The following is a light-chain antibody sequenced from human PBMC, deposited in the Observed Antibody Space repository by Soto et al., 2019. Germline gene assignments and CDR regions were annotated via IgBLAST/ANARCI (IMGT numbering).Light chain of an antibody. Sequence: EIVLTQSPGTLSLSPGERATLSCRASQSVGRDYLAWYQQKPGQAPRLLIHHASNRDTGIPDRFSGSGSGTDFTLTIIRLEPEDFAEFYCQQYASSPLTFGGGTKVEIK. CDR2: HAS. J-gene: IGKJ4*01. V-gene: IGKV3-20*01. CDR3: QQYASSPLT. CDR1: QSVGRDY.